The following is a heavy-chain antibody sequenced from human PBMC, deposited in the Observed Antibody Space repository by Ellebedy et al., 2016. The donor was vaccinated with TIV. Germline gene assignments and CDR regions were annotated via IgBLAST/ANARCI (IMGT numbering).Heavy chain of an antibody. Sequence: GGSLRLSCSASGFIFSDFQMSWIRQAPGKGLECISFISSSGATVYYADSVKGRFSISRDNARNSLYLQLNSLRAEDTAMYYCARDTRFIDHQHNWFDPWGQGTLVTVSS. J-gene: IGHJ5*02. CDR3: ARDTRFIDHQHNWFDP. CDR2: ISSSGATV. CDR1: GFIFSDFQ. V-gene: IGHV3-11*01. D-gene: IGHD1-14*01.